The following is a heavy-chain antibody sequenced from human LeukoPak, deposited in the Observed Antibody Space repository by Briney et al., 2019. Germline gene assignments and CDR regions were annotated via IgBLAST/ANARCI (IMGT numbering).Heavy chain of an antibody. Sequence: SVKVSCKASGYTFTSYGISWVRQAPGQGLEWMGGIIPIFGTANYAQKFQGRVTITADESTSTAYMELSSLRSEDTAVYYCARDHGYNWNYREFDYWGQGTLVTVSS. CDR2: IIPIFGTA. CDR1: GYTFTSYG. J-gene: IGHJ4*02. CDR3: ARDHGYNWNYREFDY. V-gene: IGHV1-69*13. D-gene: IGHD1-7*01.